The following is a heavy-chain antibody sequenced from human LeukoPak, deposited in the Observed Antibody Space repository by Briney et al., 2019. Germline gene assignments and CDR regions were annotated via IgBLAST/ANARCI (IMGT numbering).Heavy chain of an antibody. CDR3: ARGGRYNWFDP. Sequence: SETLSLTCTVSGGSISSYYWSWIRQPPGRGLEWIGYLYYTGSTNYNPSLKSRVTMSVDTSKNQFSLRLSSLTAADTAVYYCARGGRYNWFDPWGEGTLVTVSS. D-gene: IGHD1-26*01. V-gene: IGHV4-59*01. CDR2: LYYTGST. J-gene: IGHJ5*02. CDR1: GGSISSYY.